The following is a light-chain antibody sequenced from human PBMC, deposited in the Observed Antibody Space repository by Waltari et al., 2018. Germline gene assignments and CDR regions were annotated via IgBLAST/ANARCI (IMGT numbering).Light chain of an antibody. CDR3: QQYDSDPYS. J-gene: IGKJ2*03. CDR2: SAS. Sequence: DIQMTQSPSSLSASVGDSVTITCRASQSFSSSLAWYQQKPGKAPKLLIYSASNLQSGVPSRFSGSKSGTDFTLTISSLQPEDIATYYCQQYDSDPYSFGRGPKWRSN. V-gene: IGKV1-27*01. CDR1: QSFSSS.